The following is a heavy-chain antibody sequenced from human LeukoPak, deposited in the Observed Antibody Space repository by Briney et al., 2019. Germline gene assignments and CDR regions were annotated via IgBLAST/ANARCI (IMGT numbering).Heavy chain of an antibody. J-gene: IGHJ3*02. CDR2: IKSKTDGGTT. D-gene: IGHD3-10*01. Sequence: GGSLRLSCAASGFTFSNAWMSWVRQAPGKGMEWVGRIKSKTDGGTTDYAAPVKGRFTISRDDSKNTLYLQMNSLKTEDTAVYYCTTDYYGSGSYPDAFDIWGRGTMVTVSS. V-gene: IGHV3-15*01. CDR3: TTDYYGSGSYPDAFDI. CDR1: GFTFSNAW.